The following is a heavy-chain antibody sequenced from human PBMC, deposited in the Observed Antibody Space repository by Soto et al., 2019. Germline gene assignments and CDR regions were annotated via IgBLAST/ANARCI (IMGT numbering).Heavy chain of an antibody. V-gene: IGHV4-59*01. CDR2: IYYSGST. CDR1: GSSISIYY. J-gene: IGHJ5*02. Sequence: SVTLSLTCTVSGSSISIYYWSWIRQPPGKGQERIGYIYYSGSTNYNPSLKSRVTISVDTSKNQFSLKLSSVTAADTAVYYCARVGYCSGGSGYSIGSWFDPWGQGTLVTVSS. D-gene: IGHD2-15*01. CDR3: ARVGYCSGGSGYSIGSWFDP.